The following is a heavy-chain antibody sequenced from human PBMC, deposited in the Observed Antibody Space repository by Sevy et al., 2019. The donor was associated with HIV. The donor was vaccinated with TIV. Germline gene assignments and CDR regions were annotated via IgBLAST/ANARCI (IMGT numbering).Heavy chain of an antibody. Sequence: GGSLRLSCSASGFTFSSYSMNWVRQAPGKGLEWVSYISSSSSTIYYAYSVKGRFTISRDNAKNSLYLQMNSLRDEDTAVYYCARISTTYSSSWHWIVSEDAFDIWGQGTMVTVSS. CDR2: ISSSSSTI. CDR3: ARISTTYSSSWHWIVSEDAFDI. D-gene: IGHD6-13*01. V-gene: IGHV3-48*02. CDR1: GFTFSSYS. J-gene: IGHJ3*02.